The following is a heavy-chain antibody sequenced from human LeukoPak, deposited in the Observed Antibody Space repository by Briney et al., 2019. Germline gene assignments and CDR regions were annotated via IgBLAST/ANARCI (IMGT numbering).Heavy chain of an antibody. D-gene: IGHD3-10*01. J-gene: IGHJ4*02. CDR2: IWYDGSNK. CDR1: GFIFSSYG. Sequence: GGSLRLSCAASGFIFSSYGMHWVRQAPGKGLEWVAVIWYDGSNKYYADSVKGRFTISRANSKNTLYLQMNSLRAEDTAVYYCARLGVVGYYFDYWGQGTLVTVSS. V-gene: IGHV3-33*01. CDR3: ARLGVVGYYFDY.